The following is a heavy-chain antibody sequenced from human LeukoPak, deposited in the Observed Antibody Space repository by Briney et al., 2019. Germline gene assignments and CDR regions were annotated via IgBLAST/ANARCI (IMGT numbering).Heavy chain of an antibody. Sequence: ASVKVSFKTSGYTFTHYYMHWVRQAPGQGLGWMGIINPSGGSTSYAQKFQGRVTLTRDTSTSTVYMELSSLSSEDTAVYYCARDEGPPRYNWNYGGPDFWGQGTLVTVLS. CDR2: INPSGGST. V-gene: IGHV1-46*01. D-gene: IGHD1-7*01. CDR3: ARDEGPPRYNWNYGGPDF. CDR1: GYTFTHYY. J-gene: IGHJ4*02.